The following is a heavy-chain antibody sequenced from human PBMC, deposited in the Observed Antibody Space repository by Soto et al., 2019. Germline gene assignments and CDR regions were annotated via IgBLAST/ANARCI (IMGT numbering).Heavy chain of an antibody. Sequence: GGSLRLSCAASGFTFSSYAMSWVRQAPGKGLEWVSAISGSGGSTYYADSVKGRFTISRDNSKNTLYLQMNSLRAEDTAVYYCAEVKQWLAYNWLDSWGQGTLVTVSS. V-gene: IGHV3-23*01. CDR3: AEVKQWLAYNWLDS. D-gene: IGHD6-19*01. J-gene: IGHJ5*01. CDR1: GFTFSSYA. CDR2: ISGSGGST.